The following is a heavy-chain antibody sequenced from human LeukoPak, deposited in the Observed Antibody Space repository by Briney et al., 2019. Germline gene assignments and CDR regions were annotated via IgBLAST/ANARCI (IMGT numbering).Heavy chain of an antibody. D-gene: IGHD2-2*01. CDR3: ARDEGTSSNP. V-gene: IGHV4-4*07. J-gene: IGHJ5*02. Sequence: SETLPLTCSVSAASISNYDWSWMRQPAGKGLEWIGHIYSNGRTNYNPSLKSRVTMSLDTSKNQFSLKLTSVTAADTAVYYCARDEGTSSNPWSPGTLVTVSS. CDR1: AASISNYD. CDR2: IYSNGRT.